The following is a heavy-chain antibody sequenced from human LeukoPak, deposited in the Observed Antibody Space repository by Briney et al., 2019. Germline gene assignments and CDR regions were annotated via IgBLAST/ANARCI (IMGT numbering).Heavy chain of an antibody. D-gene: IGHD1-26*01. V-gene: IGHV4-59*01. CDR3: ASALQSGGSYPPYYYYGMDV. Sequence: SETLSLTCTVSGGSISSYYWSWIRQPPGKGLEWIGYIYYSGSTNYNPSLKSRVTISVDTSNNQFSLKLSSVTAADTAVYYCASALQSGGSYPPYYYYGMDVWGPGTTVTVSS. J-gene: IGHJ6*02. CDR1: GGSISSYY. CDR2: IYYSGST.